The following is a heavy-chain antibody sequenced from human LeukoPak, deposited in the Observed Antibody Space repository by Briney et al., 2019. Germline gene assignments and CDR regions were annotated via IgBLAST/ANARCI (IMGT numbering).Heavy chain of an antibody. CDR3: ARYCSSTNCVEMGQDWFDP. Sequence: GGSLRLSCAASGFTFSSYSMNWVRQAPGKGLEWVSSISSSSSYIYYADSVKGRFTISRDNAKNSLYLQMNSLRAEDTAVYYCARYCSSTNCVEMGQDWFDPWGQGTLVTVSS. J-gene: IGHJ5*02. CDR2: ISSSSSYI. CDR1: GFTFSSYS. D-gene: IGHD2-2*01. V-gene: IGHV3-21*01.